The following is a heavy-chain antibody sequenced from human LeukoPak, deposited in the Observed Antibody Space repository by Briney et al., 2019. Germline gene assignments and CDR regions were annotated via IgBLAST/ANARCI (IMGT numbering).Heavy chain of an antibody. D-gene: IGHD5-18*01. V-gene: IGHV3-23*01. J-gene: IGHJ4*02. CDR2: ISPSGDIT. CDR1: GFTFSTYV. CDR3: TRGWIQPDY. Sequence: GGSLRLSRAASGFTFSTYVMSWVRQAPGKGLEWISSISPSGDITYYADSVKGRFAISRDSSKATLYVQMNSLRAEDTAIYFCTRGWIQPDYWGQGTRVTVSS.